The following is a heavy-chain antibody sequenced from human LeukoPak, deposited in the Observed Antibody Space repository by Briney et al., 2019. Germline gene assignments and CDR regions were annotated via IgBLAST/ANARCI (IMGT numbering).Heavy chain of an antibody. CDR3: ARDRPLLTMPSNAFDI. CDR2: INHSGST. D-gene: IGHD3-9*01. Sequence: SETLSLTCAVYGGSFSGYYWSWIRQPPGKGLEWIGEINHSGSTNYNPSLKGRVTISVDTSKNQFSLKLSSVTAADTAVYYCARDRPLLTMPSNAFDIWGQGTMVTVSS. J-gene: IGHJ3*02. V-gene: IGHV4-34*01. CDR1: GGSFSGYY.